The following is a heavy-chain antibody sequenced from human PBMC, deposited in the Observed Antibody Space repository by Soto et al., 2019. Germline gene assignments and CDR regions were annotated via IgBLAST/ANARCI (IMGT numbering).Heavy chain of an antibody. Sequence: LRLSCAASGYNFSRYWMGWVRQAPGKGPEWVANIKQDGSGRSYVDSVTGRFSISRDNAKNSVYLQMNSLRAEDTAIYYCVRSRGLAARLYDYWGPGTLVTVSS. CDR3: VRSRGLAARLYDY. V-gene: IGHV3-7*01. J-gene: IGHJ4*02. CDR1: GYNFSRYW. D-gene: IGHD6-13*01. CDR2: IKQDGSGR.